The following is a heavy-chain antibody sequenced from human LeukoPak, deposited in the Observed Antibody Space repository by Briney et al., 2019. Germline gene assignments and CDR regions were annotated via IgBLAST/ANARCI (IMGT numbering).Heavy chain of an antibody. CDR3: ARAGREIVVVYHYYYMDV. D-gene: IGHD3-22*01. J-gene: IGHJ6*03. V-gene: IGHV3-30*02. CDR1: GFSFSTSG. Sequence: PGGSLRLSCVAPGFSFSTSGMHWVRQSPGKGRDWVSFIRNDGNKKNYAESVKGRFTISRDNSRNTLYLQMDSLSAEDTAVYYCARAGREIVVVYHYYYMDVWGKGTTVTVSS. CDR2: IRNDGNKK.